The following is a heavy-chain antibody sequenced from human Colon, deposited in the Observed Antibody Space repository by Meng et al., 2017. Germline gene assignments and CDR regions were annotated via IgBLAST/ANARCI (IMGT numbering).Heavy chain of an antibody. CDR3: TTWYSSGRVVDY. D-gene: IGHD6-19*01. Sequence: GESLKISCAASGFTFSNAWMSWVRQAPGKGLEWVGRIKSKTNGETTNYAAPVKGRFTISRDDSKNTLYLPMNSLKTEDTAVYYCTTWYSSGRVVDYWDQGTLVTVSS. J-gene: IGHJ4*02. CDR2: IKSKTNGETT. V-gene: IGHV3-15*01. CDR1: GFTFSNAW.